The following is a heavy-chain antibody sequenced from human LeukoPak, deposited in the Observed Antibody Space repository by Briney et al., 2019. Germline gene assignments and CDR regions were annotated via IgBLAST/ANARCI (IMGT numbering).Heavy chain of an antibody. J-gene: IGHJ5*02. V-gene: IGHV1-18*04. CDR1: GDTLANHG. D-gene: IGHD4-17*01. CDR3: ARVTVETRSPWSWGPKKIGQEVNWFDP. Sequence: ASVKVSCKAPGDTLANHGITWVRQAPGQGLEWMGWNTGYSGNTNYAQHFQGRVTMTTERSTSTAYLELRSLRSDDTAVYYCARVTVETRSPWSWGPKKIGQEVNWFDPWGQGTLIIVSS. CDR2: NTGYSGNT.